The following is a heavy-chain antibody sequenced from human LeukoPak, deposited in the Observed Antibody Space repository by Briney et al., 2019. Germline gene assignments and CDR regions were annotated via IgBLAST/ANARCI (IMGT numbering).Heavy chain of an antibody. J-gene: IGHJ5*02. CDR2: INHSGNT. CDR1: GYSTSSGYY. CDR3: ARQDTAMVKGWFDP. Sequence: PSETLSLTCAVSGYSTSSGYYWGWIRQPPGRGLEWIGSINHSGNTYCNPSLKSRVAISIDTSKNDFSLKVTSVTAADTAVYFCARQDTAMVKGWFDPWGQGTLVTVSS. D-gene: IGHD5-18*01. V-gene: IGHV4-38-2*01.